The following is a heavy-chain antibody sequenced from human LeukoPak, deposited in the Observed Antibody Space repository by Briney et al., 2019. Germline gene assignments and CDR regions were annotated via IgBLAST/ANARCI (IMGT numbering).Heavy chain of an antibody. CDR1: GFTVSSNY. J-gene: IGHJ4*02. D-gene: IGHD6-13*01. Sequence: GGSLRLSCAASGFTVSSNYMSWVRQAPGKGLEWVSVIYSGGSTYYADSVKGRFTISRDNSKNTLYLQMNSLRAEDTAVYYCARGYSSSWYGIDWGQGTLVTVSS. V-gene: IGHV3-53*01. CDR2: IYSGGST. CDR3: ARGYSSSWYGID.